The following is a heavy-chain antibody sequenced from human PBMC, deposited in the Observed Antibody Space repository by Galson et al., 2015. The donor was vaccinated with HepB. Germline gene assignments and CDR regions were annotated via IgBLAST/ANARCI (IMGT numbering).Heavy chain of an antibody. D-gene: IGHD2-15*01. CDR1: GGTFSSYA. Sequence: SVKVSCKASGGTFSSYAISWVRQAPGQGLEWMGGIIPIFGTANYAQKFQGRVTITADESTSTAYMELSSLRSEDTAVYYCARDLGCSGGSCYRYYYYYMDVWGKGTTVTVSS. J-gene: IGHJ6*03. V-gene: IGHV1-69*13. CDR3: ARDLGCSGGSCYRYYYYYMDV. CDR2: IIPIFGTA.